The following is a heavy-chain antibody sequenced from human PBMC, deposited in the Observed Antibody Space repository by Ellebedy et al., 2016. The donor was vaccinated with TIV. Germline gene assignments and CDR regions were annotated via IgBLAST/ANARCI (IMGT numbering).Heavy chain of an antibody. J-gene: IGHJ4*02. Sequence: GGSLRLSCTASGFTFSRYAIIWVRQAPGKGLEWVAVISYDGSNNYYADSVKGRFTISRDNSKNTLYLQMNSLRVEDTAVYYCARSRSPAALGKIDYWGQGTLVTVSS. V-gene: IGHV3-30-3*01. CDR3: ARSRSPAALGKIDY. D-gene: IGHD2-2*01. CDR2: ISYDGSNN. CDR1: GFTFSRYA.